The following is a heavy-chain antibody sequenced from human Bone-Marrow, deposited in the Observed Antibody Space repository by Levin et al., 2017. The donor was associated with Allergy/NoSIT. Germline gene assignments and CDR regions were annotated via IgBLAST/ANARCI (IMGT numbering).Heavy chain of an antibody. CDR1: GYRISSGSY. Sequence: SQTLSLTCDVSGYRISSGSYWGWVRQPPGKRSEWIGNIFHTGSTNYNPSLKSRVTMSVDTSKNQFSLKLSSVTASDTAVYFCAREGAVAANWFDPWGQGTLVTVSS. D-gene: IGHD2-15*01. CDR2: IFHTGST. V-gene: IGHV4-38-2*02. J-gene: IGHJ5*02. CDR3: AREGAVAANWFDP.